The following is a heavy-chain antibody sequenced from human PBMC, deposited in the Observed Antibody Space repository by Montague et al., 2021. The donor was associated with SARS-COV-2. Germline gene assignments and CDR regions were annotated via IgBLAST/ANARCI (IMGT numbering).Heavy chain of an antibody. J-gene: IGHJ6*02. V-gene: IGHV4-4*09. D-gene: IGHD1-20*01. CDR1: GDSIRESH. CDR3: ARLTGSRVYYYHYGLDV. CDR2: IDNSGST. Sequence: SETLSLTCTVSGDSIRESHWGWIRQPAGEGLEWIGYIDNSGSTNXNPGRESRVTLTVSASNNQFYLTLRSVTAADTAVYYCARLTGSRVYYYHYGLDVWGQGTTVTVSS.